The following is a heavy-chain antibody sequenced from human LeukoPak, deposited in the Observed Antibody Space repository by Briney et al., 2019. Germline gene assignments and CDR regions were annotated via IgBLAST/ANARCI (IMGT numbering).Heavy chain of an antibody. CDR1: GYTFTSYA. CDR3: ARANFNWNHQPYYFDY. J-gene: IGHJ4*02. CDR2: INTNTGNP. Sequence: ASVKVSCKASGYTFTSYAMNWVRQAPGQGLEWMGWINTNTGNPTYAQGFTGRFVFSLDTSVSTAYLQISSLKAEDTAVYYCARANFNWNHQPYYFDYWGQGTLVTVSS. V-gene: IGHV7-4-1*02. D-gene: IGHD1-1*01.